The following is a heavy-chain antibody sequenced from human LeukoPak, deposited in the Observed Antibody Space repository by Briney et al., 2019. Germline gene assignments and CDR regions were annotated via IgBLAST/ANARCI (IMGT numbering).Heavy chain of an antibody. J-gene: IGHJ6*03. CDR2: IYYSGST. Sequence: SETLSLTCTVSGGSISSYYWSWIRQPPGKGLEWIGYIYYSGSTNYNPSLKSRVTISVDTSKNQFSLKLSSVTAADTAVYYCARGTEYSSGYYYYYYYMDVWGKGTTVTVSS. CDR3: ARGTEYSSGYYYYYYYMDV. CDR1: GGSISSYY. V-gene: IGHV4-59*01. D-gene: IGHD3-22*01.